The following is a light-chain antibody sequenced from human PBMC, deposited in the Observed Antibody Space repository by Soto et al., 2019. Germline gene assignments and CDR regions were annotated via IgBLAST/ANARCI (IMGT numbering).Light chain of an antibody. V-gene: IGKV1-39*01. CDR1: QSAVSY. CDR3: QHSFSTPPEYT. CDR2: ATS. J-gene: IGKJ5*01. Sequence: DIQLTQSPSSLSASVGDRVTITCRASQSAVSYLNWYQQKPGKGPNLLIYATSNLQNGVPSRFSGSGSGTHFTLTISSLQPEDFATYYCQHSFSTPPEYTFGQGTRLEIK.